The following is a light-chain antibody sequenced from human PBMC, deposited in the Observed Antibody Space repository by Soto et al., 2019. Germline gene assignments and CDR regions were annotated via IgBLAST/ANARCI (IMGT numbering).Light chain of an antibody. CDR2: GNS. CDR1: SSNIGAGYD. J-gene: IGLJ2*01. CDR3: QSYDNSLSAHVV. V-gene: IGLV1-40*01. Sequence: QSALTQPPSVSGAPGQTVTISCTGSSSNIGAGYDVHWYQQLPGTAPKLLIYGNSNRPSGVPDRFSGSKSGTSASLAITGLQAEDEADYYCQSYDNSLSAHVVFGGGTKLTVL.